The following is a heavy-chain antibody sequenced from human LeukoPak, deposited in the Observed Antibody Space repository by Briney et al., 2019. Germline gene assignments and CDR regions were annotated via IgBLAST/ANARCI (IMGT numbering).Heavy chain of an antibody. J-gene: IGHJ3*02. D-gene: IGHD3-10*01. CDR2: ISYDGSNK. CDR1: GFTFSSYA. CDR3: ASSKTMVRGVISAFDI. V-gene: IGHV3-30-3*01. Sequence: GGSLRLSCAASGFTFSSYAMHWVRQAPGKGLEWVAVISYDGSNKYYADSVKGRFTISRDNSKNTLYLQMNSLRAEDTAVYYCASSKTMVRGVISAFDIWGQGTMVTVSS.